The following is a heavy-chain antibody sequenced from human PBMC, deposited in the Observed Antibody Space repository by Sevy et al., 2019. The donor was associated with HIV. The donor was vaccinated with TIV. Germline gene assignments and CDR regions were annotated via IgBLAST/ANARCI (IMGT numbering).Heavy chain of an antibody. CDR1: GGTFSSYA. V-gene: IGHV1-69*13. CDR3: ARTPEVGATVEYYFDY. J-gene: IGHJ4*02. CDR2: IIPIFGTA. D-gene: IGHD1-26*01. Sequence: ASVKVSCKASGGTFSSYAISWVRQAPGQGLEWMGRIIPIFGTANYAQKFQGRVTITADESTSTAYMELSSLRSEDTAVYYCARTPEVGATVEYYFDYWGQGTLVTVSS.